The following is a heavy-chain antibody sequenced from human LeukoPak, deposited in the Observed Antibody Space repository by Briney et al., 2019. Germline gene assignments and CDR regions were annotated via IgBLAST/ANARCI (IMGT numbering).Heavy chain of an antibody. Sequence: PGGSLGLSCAASGFTFSSYAMSWVRQAPGKGLEWVSAISGSGGSTYYAASVKGRFTISRDFSKNTVFLHMNSLRAEDTAMYYCARGDDSGYYDYFDYWGQGALVTVSS. CDR3: ARGDDSGYYDYFDY. CDR1: GFTFSSYA. D-gene: IGHD3-22*01. J-gene: IGHJ4*02. V-gene: IGHV3-23*01. CDR2: ISGSGGST.